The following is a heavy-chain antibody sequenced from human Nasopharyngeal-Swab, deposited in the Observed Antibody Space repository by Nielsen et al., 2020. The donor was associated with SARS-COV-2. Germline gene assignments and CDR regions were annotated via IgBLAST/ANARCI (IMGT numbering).Heavy chain of an antibody. Sequence: SETLSLTCTVSGGSISSYYWSWIRQPPGKGLEWIGYIYYSGSTNYNPSLKSRVTISVDTSKNQFSLKLSSVTAADTAVYYCAREDPPITIFGVITYGGMDVWGQGTTVTVSS. CDR3: AREDPPITIFGVITYGGMDV. CDR2: IYYSGST. D-gene: IGHD3-3*01. CDR1: GGSISSYY. V-gene: IGHV4-59*01. J-gene: IGHJ6*02.